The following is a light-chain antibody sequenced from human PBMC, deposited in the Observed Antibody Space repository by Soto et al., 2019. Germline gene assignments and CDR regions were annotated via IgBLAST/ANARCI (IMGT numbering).Light chain of an antibody. CDR2: SNS. V-gene: IGLV1-40*01. CDR1: SSNIGAGYY. CDR3: QAYDSSLSGSV. J-gene: IGLJ3*02. Sequence: QSVLTQPPSVSGAPGQRVTMSCTGSSSNIGAGYYVHWYQQLPGTAPKLLIYSNSNRPSGVPDRFSGSKSGTSASLAITGLQAEDEADYYCQAYDSSLSGSVFGGGTKLTVL.